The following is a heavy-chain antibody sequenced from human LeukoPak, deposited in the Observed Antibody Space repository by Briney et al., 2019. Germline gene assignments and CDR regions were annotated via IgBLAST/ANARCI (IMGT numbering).Heavy chain of an antibody. J-gene: IGHJ4*02. D-gene: IGHD3-22*01. CDR2: IYYSGST. CDR1: GGSISSSSYY. CDR3: ARHDSSGYLFDY. Sequence: SETLSLTCTVPGGSISSSSYYWGWIRQPPGKGLEWIGSIYYSGSTYYNPSLKSRVTISVDTSKNQFSLKLSSVTAADTAVYYCARHDSSGYLFDYWGQGTLVTVSS. V-gene: IGHV4-39*01.